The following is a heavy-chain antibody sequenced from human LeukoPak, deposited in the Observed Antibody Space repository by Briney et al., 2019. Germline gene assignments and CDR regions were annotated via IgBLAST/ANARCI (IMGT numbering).Heavy chain of an antibody. CDR2: IKTDGSQI. Sequence: GGSLRLSCAASGFTFSNYAMSWVRQAPGKGLEWVANIKTDGSQIYYVDSVKGRFTISRDNAKNSLYLQMNSLRAEDTAVYYCARDKIAVAGYNWFDPWGQGTLVTVSS. CDR1: GFTFSNYA. V-gene: IGHV3-7*01. J-gene: IGHJ5*02. D-gene: IGHD6-19*01. CDR3: ARDKIAVAGYNWFDP.